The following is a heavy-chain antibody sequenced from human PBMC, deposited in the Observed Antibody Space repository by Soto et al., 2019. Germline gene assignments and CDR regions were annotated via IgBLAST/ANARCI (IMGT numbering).Heavy chain of an antibody. D-gene: IGHD6-6*01. CDR3: VKDGFERAARFYGMDV. CDR1: GFTFSSYA. J-gene: IGHJ6*02. V-gene: IGHV3-64D*06. Sequence: HPGGSLRLSCSASGFTFSSYAMHLVRQAPGKGLEYVSAISSNGGSTYYADSVKGRFTISRDNSKNTLYLQMSSLRAEDTAVYYCVKDGFERAARFYGMDVWGQGTTVTVSS. CDR2: ISSNGGST.